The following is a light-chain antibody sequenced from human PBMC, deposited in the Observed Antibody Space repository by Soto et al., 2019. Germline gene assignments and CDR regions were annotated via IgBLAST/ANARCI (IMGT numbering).Light chain of an antibody. J-gene: IGKJ5*01. V-gene: IGKV3-20*01. Sequence: LPQSPATLSLSPGERASLSCMASQSISGNYLAWYQQKPGQAPRLLIYGASNRATGIPERFSGSGSGTDFTLTISRLEPQDSAMYYCQQYVISVTVGQGTRLEI. CDR2: GAS. CDR3: QQYVISVT. CDR1: QSISGNY.